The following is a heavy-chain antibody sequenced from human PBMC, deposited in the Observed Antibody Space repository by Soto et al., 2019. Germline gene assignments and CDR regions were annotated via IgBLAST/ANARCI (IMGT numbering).Heavy chain of an antibody. D-gene: IGHD3-10*01. J-gene: IGHJ4*02. CDR1: GGSFSGYI. Sequence: QVQLQQRGAGLLKPSETLSLTCTVSGGSFSGYIWPWIRQPPGKGLEWVGEITQSGRTNYSPSLKSRLSISLATSKTQFFLDLNSRPAADTAVYYCARGKGLIGGSRYFPHWGQGSPVSVSS. V-gene: IGHV4-34*01. CDR3: ARGKGLIGGSRYFPH. CDR2: ITQSGRT.